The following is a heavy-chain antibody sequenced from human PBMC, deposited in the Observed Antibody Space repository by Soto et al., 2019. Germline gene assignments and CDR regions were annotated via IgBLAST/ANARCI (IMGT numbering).Heavy chain of an antibody. D-gene: IGHD2-8*01. CDR3: AGGPLTSWFY. CDR1: GFSDTNNY. J-gene: IGHJ4*02. Sequence: EVQLVESGGGLIQPGGSLRLSYAASGFSDTNNYMSWVRQAPGKGLEWVSVIYSGGSTYYADSVKGRFTISRDISKNTLYLQMNSLIAEDTAVYFCAGGPLTSWFYWGQGTLVTVSS. V-gene: IGHV3-53*01. CDR2: IYSGGST.